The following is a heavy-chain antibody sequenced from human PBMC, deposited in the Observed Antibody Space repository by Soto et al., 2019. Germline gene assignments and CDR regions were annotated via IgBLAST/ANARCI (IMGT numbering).Heavy chain of an antibody. CDR1: GFTFSSYA. CDR3: AKEPTIAAAGTSYYFDY. Sequence: GGSLRLSCAASGFTFSSYAMSWVRQAPGKGLEWVSAISGSGGSTYYADSVKGRFTISRDNSKNTLYLQMNSLRAEDTAVYYCAKEPTIAAAGTSYYFDYWGQGTLVTVSS. D-gene: IGHD6-13*01. CDR2: ISGSGGST. V-gene: IGHV3-23*01. J-gene: IGHJ4*02.